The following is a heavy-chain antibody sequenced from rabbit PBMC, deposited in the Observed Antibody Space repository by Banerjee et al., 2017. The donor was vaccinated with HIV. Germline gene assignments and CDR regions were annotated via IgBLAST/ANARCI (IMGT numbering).Heavy chain of an antibody. D-gene: IGHD1-1*01. Sequence: QQQLEESGVGLIKPEGSLTLSCTASGFSFSNKYVMCWVRQAPGKGLEWIACINTSSGNTVYASWAKGRFTISKTSSTTVTLQMTSLTAADTATYFCARGSGFDAHFVLWGPGTLVTVS. CDR2: INTSSGNT. J-gene: IGHJ4*01. V-gene: IGHV1S45*01. CDR1: GFSFSNKYV. CDR3: ARGSGFDAHFVL.